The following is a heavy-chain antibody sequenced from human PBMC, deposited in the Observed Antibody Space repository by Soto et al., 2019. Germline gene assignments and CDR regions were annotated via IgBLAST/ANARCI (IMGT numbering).Heavy chain of an antibody. CDR1: GGTFSSYA. Sequence: SLKVDCKASGGTFSSYAISWVRQAPGQGLEWMGGIIPIFGTANYAQKFQGRVTITADESTSTAYMELSSLRSEDTAVYYCARERSYYYGMDVWGQGTTVTVSS. J-gene: IGHJ6*02. CDR2: IIPIFGTA. V-gene: IGHV1-69*01. CDR3: ARERSYYYGMDV.